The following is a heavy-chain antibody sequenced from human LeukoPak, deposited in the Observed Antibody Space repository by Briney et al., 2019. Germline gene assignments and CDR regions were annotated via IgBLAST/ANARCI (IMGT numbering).Heavy chain of an antibody. CDR3: ASGQYNWNYDIYFDY. D-gene: IGHD1-7*01. CDR1: GGSFSGYY. Sequence: TSETLSLTCAVYGGSFSGYYWSWIRQPPGKGLEWSGEINHSGSTNYNPSLKSRVTISVDTYKTQFSLKLSSVTAADTAVYYCASGQYNWNYDIYFDYWGQGTLVTVSS. V-gene: IGHV4-34*01. J-gene: IGHJ4*02. CDR2: INHSGST.